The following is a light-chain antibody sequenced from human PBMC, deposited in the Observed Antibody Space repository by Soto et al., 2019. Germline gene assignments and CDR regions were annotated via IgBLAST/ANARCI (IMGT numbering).Light chain of an antibody. CDR1: HSFSDY. J-gene: IGKJ2*01. Sequence: EIVLTQSPATLSLSPGERATLSCRARHSFSDYLAWYQHKPGQAPRLLMYAASTRVTGVPARFSGSGSGTDFTLTIDSLEPEDSAIYYCQQRSNWPTLYAFGQGTKLEIK. CDR2: AAS. V-gene: IGKV3-11*01. CDR3: QQRSNWPTLYA.